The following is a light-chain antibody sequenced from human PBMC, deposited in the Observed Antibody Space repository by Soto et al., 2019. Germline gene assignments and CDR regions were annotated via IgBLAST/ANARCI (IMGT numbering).Light chain of an antibody. J-gene: IGLJ2*01. CDR2: DVS. V-gene: IGLV2-11*01. CDR3: CSYAGSYVV. CDR1: SSDVGGYNY. Sequence: QSVLTQPRSVSGSPGQSVTISCTGTSSDVGGYNYVSWYQQHPGKAPTLMIFDVSKRPSGVPDRFSGSKSGNTASLTISGLQDEDEADYCCCSYAGSYVVFGGGTKLTVL.